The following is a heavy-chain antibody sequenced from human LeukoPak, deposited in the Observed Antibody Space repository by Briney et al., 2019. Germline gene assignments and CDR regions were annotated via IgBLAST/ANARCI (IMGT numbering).Heavy chain of an antibody. J-gene: IGHJ5*02. CDR3: AREGFGEPMNNWFDP. Sequence: PSETLSLTCTVSGGSISSSSYYWGWIRQPPGKGLEWIGRIYTSGSTNYNPSLKSRVTMSVDTSKNQFSLKLSSVTAADTAVYYCAREGFGEPMNNWFDPWGQGTLVTVSS. CDR2: IYTSGST. V-gene: IGHV4-39*07. CDR1: GGSISSSSYY. D-gene: IGHD3-10*01.